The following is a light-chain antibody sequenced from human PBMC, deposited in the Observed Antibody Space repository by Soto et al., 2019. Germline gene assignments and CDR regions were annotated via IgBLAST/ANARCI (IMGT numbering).Light chain of an antibody. CDR2: GAS. CDR1: QTVTSNY. J-gene: IGKJ1*01. CDR3: QQYGNSPWT. V-gene: IGKV3-20*01. Sequence: EVVLTQSAGTLSLSPGERATLSCRASQTVTSNYLAWYQQRPGQAPRLLIYGASSRATGIPDRFSGSGSGTDFTLTISRLEPEDFAVYYCQQYGNSPWTFGQGTNVEIK.